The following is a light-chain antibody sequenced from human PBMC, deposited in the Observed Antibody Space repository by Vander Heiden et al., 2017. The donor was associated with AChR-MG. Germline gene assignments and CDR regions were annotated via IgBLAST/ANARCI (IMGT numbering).Light chain of an antibody. J-gene: IGKJ3*01. Sequence: IVMTQSPLSLPVTPGEPAAISCRSSQSLLHSNGYNYLDWYLQKPGQSPQLLIYLGSNRDSGVPDRFSGSGSGTHFTLRISRVEAEDVGVYYCMQALQTPFTFGPGTKVEIK. CDR2: LGS. CDR1: QSLLHSNGYNY. CDR3: MQALQTPFT. V-gene: IGKV2-28*01.